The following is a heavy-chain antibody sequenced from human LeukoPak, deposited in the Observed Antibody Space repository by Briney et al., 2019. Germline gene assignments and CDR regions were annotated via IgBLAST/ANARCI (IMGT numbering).Heavy chain of an antibody. CDR3: VRGPGSYYYDSSPYLFDY. CDR1: GESFSGYY. D-gene: IGHD3-22*01. V-gene: IGHV4-34*01. CDR2: INHSGST. J-gene: IGHJ4*02. Sequence: SETLSLTCAVYGESFSGYYWSWIRQPPGKGLEWIGEINHSGSTNYNPSLKSRVTISVDTSKNQFSLKLSSVTAADTAVYYCVRGPGSYYYDSSPYLFDYWGQGTLVTVSS.